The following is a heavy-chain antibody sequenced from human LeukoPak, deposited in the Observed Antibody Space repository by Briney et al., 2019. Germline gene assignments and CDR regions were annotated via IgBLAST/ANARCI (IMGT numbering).Heavy chain of an antibody. CDR2: IYYSVST. D-gene: IGHD6-19*01. CDR1: GGSISSSY. J-gene: IGHJ4*02. V-gene: IGHV4-59*01. CDR3: ARVGQGLAVAGTFDY. Sequence: SETLSLTCTVSGGSISSSYWSWIRQPPGKGLEWIGYIYYSVSTTYNPSLKSRVTISVDTSKNQFSLKLNSVTAADTAVYYCARVGQGLAVAGTFDYWGQGTLVTVSS.